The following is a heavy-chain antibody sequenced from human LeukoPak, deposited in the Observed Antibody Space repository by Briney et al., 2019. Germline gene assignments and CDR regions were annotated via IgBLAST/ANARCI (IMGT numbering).Heavy chain of an antibody. Sequence: RASVKVSCKASGYTFTGYGISWVRQAPGQGLEWMGWISAYNGNTNYAQKLQGRVTMTTDTSTSTAYMELRSLRSDDTAVYYCARAFDYDSSGYYPPDYWGQGTLVTVSS. CDR1: GYTFTGYG. CDR2: ISAYNGNT. J-gene: IGHJ4*02. V-gene: IGHV1-18*01. D-gene: IGHD3-22*01. CDR3: ARAFDYDSSGYYPPDY.